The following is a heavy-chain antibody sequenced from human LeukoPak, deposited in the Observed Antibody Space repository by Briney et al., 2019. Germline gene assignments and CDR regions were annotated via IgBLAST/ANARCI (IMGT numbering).Heavy chain of an antibody. Sequence: SETLSLTCTVSGASIRSGDYYWSWICQPPGKGLEWIGYIYDSGSTYYNPSLKSRITISVDTSENRFSLKLSSVTATDTAVYYCARDCSGGSCYGAFDIWGQGTMVTVCS. CDR2: IYDSGST. V-gene: IGHV4-30-4*01. D-gene: IGHD2-15*01. CDR1: GASIRSGDYY. J-gene: IGHJ3*02. CDR3: ARDCSGGSCYGAFDI.